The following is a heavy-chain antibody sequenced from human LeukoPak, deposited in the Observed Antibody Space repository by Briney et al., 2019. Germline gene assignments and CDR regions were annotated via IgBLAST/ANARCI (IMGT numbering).Heavy chain of an antibody. V-gene: IGHV1-69*04. CDR3: ARHGDSSGYLFSY. J-gene: IGHJ4*02. CDR1: GGTFSSYA. CDR2: IIPILGIA. D-gene: IGHD3-22*01. Sequence: SVKVSCKASGGTFSSYAISWVRQAPGQGLEWMGRIIPILGIANYAQKFQGRVTITADKSTSTAYVELSSLRSEDTAVYYCARHGDSSGYLFSYWGQGTLVTVSS.